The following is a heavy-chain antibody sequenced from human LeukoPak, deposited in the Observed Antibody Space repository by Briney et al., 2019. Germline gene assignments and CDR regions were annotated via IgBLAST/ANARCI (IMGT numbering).Heavy chain of an antibody. CDR3: ARGPNFRSRVGYFDY. CDR1: GFILRSHW. J-gene: IGHJ4*02. V-gene: IGHV3-7*01. CDR2: IKQDGSEE. D-gene: IGHD3-22*01. Sequence: GGSLRLSCAASGFILRSHWMSWVRQAPGRGLEWVAHIKQDGSEEQYVDSVEGRFILSRDDAKNSVYLQMNSLRFDDTGVYFCARGPNFRSRVGYFDYWGQGTPVTVSS.